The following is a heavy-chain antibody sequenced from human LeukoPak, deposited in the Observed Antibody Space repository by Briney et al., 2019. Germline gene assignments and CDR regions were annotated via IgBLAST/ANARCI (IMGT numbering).Heavy chain of an antibody. J-gene: IGHJ4*02. V-gene: IGHV3-21*01. CDR1: GFTFSSYS. CDR2: ISSSSSYI. D-gene: IGHD3-10*01. Sequence: GGSLRLSCAASGFTFSSYSMNWVRQAPGKGLEWVSSISSSSSYIYYADSVKGRFTISRDNSKNTLYLQMNSLRAEDTAVYYCAREIRGAVDYWGQGTLVTVSS. CDR3: AREIRGAVDY.